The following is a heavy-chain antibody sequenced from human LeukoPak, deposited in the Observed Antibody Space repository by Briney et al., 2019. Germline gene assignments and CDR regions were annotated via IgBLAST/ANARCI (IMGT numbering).Heavy chain of an antibody. D-gene: IGHD6-13*01. Sequence: GGSLRLSCAASGFTFSSYAMSWVRQAPGKGLEWVSAISGSGDITYYADSVKGRFTISRDNSKNTLYLQMNSLRAEDTAVYYCAKGMSTSWRTFDYWGRGTLVTVSS. CDR2: ISGSGDIT. J-gene: IGHJ4*02. V-gene: IGHV3-23*01. CDR3: AKGMSTSWRTFDY. CDR1: GFTFSSYA.